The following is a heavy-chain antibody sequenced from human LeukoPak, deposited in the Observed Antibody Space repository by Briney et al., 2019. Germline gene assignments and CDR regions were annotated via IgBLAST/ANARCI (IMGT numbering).Heavy chain of an antibody. V-gene: IGHV3-21*01. CDR1: GFTFSSYA. J-gene: IGHJ3*02. D-gene: IGHD2-2*01. CDR2: ISSSSSYI. Sequence: GGSLRLSCAASGFTFSSYAMSWVRQAPGKGLEWVSSISSSSSYIYYADSVKGRFTISRDNAKNSLYLQMNSLRAEDTAVYYCAREVQYQPDAFDIWGQGTMVTVSS. CDR3: AREVQYQPDAFDI.